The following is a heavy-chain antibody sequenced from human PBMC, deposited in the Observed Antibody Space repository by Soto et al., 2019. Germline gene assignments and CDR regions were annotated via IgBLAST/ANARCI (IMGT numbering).Heavy chain of an antibody. D-gene: IGHD3-10*01. CDR3: ARRYGSCFYI. Sequence: QVQLQESGPGLVKPSETLSLTCTVSGGSISSYYWSWIRQPPGKGLEWIGYIYYSGSSNYNPSLKSRITISVDTSKTQFSLTLSSVTAADTAVYSCARRYGSCFYIWGQGTMVTVSS. CDR2: IYYSGSS. V-gene: IGHV4-59*08. CDR1: GGSISSYY. J-gene: IGHJ3*02.